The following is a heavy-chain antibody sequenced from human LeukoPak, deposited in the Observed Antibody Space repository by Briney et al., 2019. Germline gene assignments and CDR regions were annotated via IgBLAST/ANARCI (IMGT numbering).Heavy chain of an antibody. CDR2: ISFDGSYK. D-gene: IGHD6-19*01. CDR3: ARGYSSLWGRIDP. Sequence: GGSLRLSCAAYGFTFNTYAMHWVRQAPGKGLEWVALISFDGSYKYYADSLKGRFTISRDNSKNTLYLHMRSLRDEDTAMYYCARGYSSLWGRIDPWGQGTLVTVSS. V-gene: IGHV3-30*04. CDR1: GFTFNTYA. J-gene: IGHJ5*02.